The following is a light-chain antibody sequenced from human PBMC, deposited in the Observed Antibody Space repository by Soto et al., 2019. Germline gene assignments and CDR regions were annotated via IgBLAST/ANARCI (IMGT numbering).Light chain of an antibody. J-gene: IGLJ2*01. V-gene: IGLV2-14*01. CDR2: EVS. CDR1: SSDIGTYDY. Sequence: QSALTQPASVSGSPGQSITISCTGTSSDIGTYDYVSWYQQHPGIAPKLMIYEVSNRPSGVSNRFSGSKSGNTASLTISGLQAADEADYYCSSYTNINTLIFGGGTKVTVL. CDR3: SSYTNINTLI.